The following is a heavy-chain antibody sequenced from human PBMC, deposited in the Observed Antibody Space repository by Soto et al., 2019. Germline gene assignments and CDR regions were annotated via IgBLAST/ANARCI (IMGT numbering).Heavy chain of an antibody. J-gene: IGHJ4*02. V-gene: IGHV1-18*01. CDR3: ARDLAGYYKSTNFDY. CDR2: ISAYNGNT. D-gene: IGHD3-9*01. Sequence: ASVKVSCKASGYTFTSYGISWVRQAPGQGLEWMGWISAYNGNTNYAQKLQGRVTMTTDTSTSTAYMELRSLRSDDTAVYYCARDLAGYYKSTNFDYWGQGTLGTVSS. CDR1: GYTFTSYG.